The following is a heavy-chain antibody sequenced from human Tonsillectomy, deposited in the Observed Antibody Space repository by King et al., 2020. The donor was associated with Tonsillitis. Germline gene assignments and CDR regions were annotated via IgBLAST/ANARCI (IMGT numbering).Heavy chain of an antibody. J-gene: IGHJ4*02. Sequence: QLVQSGGGLVQPGRSLRFSCTGSGFTFGDYIMSWFRQAPGKGLEWVGFIRSKTYGGTSEYAASVKGRFIFSRDDSKSVAYLQMNSLKTEDTAVYYCTSRILDYGDYGVRGGFDHWGQGTLVAVSS. CDR3: TSRILDYGDYGVRGGFDH. CDR2: IRSKTYGGTS. D-gene: IGHD4-17*01. CDR1: GFTFGDYI. V-gene: IGHV3-49*03.